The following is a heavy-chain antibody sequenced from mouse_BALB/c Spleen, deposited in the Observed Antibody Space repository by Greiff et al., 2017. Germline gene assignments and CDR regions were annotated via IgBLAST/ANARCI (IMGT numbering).Heavy chain of an antibody. D-gene: IGHD4-1*01. CDR1: GFNIKDTY. CDR3: ASHWDVRFAN. J-gene: IGHJ3*01. Sequence: EVQLQQSGAELVRSGASVKLSCTASGFNIKDTYMHWVKQRPEQGLEWIGRIDPANGNTKYDPKFQGKATITADTSSNTAYLQLSSLTSEDTAVYYCASHWDVRFANWGQGTLVTGSA. CDR2: IDPANGNT. V-gene: IGHV14-3*02.